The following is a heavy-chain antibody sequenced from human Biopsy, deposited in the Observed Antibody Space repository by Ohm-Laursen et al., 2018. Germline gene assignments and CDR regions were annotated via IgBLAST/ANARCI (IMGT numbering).Heavy chain of an antibody. D-gene: IGHD2/OR15-2a*01. V-gene: IGHV4-59*01. Sequence: GTLSLTCTVSGGSIRSDYWSWIPQTPGKGLEWIGYIYYSGSTNYNPSLKSRVTISVDTSKNQFFLRLNSVTAADTAVYYCARATNSTGWPYYYFYGMDVWGQGTTVTVSS. CDR2: IYYSGST. CDR3: ARATNSTGWPYYYFYGMDV. J-gene: IGHJ6*02. CDR1: GGSIRSDY.